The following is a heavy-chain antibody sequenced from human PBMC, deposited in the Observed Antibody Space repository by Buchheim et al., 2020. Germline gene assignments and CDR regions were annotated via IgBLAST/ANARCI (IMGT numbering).Heavy chain of an antibody. CDR1: GGSMTSGNYF. CDR2: IYTGGST. D-gene: IGHD3-10*01. CDR3: ASHEGDYYGSDYHYYGMDV. Sequence: QVQLRESGPGLVKPSQTLSLTCSVSGGSMTSGNYFWSWIRQPAGKGLDWIGRIYTGGSTDYNPSLKSRLTTSLDTSKNQFSLNLSSVTAADTARYYCASHEGDYYGSDYHYYGMDVWGQGTT. J-gene: IGHJ6*02. V-gene: IGHV4-61*02.